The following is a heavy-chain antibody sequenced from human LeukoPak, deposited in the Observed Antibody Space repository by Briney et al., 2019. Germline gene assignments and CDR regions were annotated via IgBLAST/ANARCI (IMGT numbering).Heavy chain of an antibody. CDR2: ISSSGSTI. D-gene: IGHD2-2*01. CDR3: ASFYCSSTSCYCLDY. J-gene: IGHJ4*02. CDR1: GFTFSDYY. V-gene: IGHV3-11*04. Sequence: GGSLRLSCAASGFTFSDYYMSWIRQAPGKGLEWVSYISSSGSTIYYADSVKGRFTISRDNAKNALYLQMNSLRAEDTAVYYCASFYCSSTSCYCLDYWGQGTLVTVSS.